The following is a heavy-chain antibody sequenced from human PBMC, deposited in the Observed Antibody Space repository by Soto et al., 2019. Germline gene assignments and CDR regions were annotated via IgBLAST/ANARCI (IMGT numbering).Heavy chain of an antibody. CDR1: GFTFSLYG. Sequence: QLVESGGGVVQPGRSLRLSCAASGFTFSLYGMHWVHQAPGKGLEWVAVTSYDGSNKYYADSVKGRFTISRDNSKNTLYLQMNSLRAEDTAVYYCAKDSGYSGYDVYDYYYGMDVWGQGTTVTVSS. CDR2: TSYDGSNK. CDR3: AKDSGYSGYDVYDYYYGMDV. J-gene: IGHJ6*02. V-gene: IGHV3-30*18. D-gene: IGHD5-12*01.